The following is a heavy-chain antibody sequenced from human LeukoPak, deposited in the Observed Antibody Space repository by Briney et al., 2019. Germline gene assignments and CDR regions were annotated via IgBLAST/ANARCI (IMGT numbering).Heavy chain of an antibody. Sequence: GGSLRLSCAGSGFTFSSYSMNWVRQAPGKGLEWVSSISSSSSYIYYADSVKGRFTISRDNAKDSVYLQMNSLRAEDSATYYCVRGGFYFFDFWGQGTLVTVSS. J-gene: IGHJ4*01. CDR2: ISSSSSYI. CDR1: GFTFSSYS. CDR3: VRGGFYFFDF. V-gene: IGHV3-21*01.